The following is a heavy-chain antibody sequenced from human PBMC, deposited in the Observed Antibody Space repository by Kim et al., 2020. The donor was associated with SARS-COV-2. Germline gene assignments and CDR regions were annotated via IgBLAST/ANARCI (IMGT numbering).Heavy chain of an antibody. Sequence: TFYADSVEGRFTISRDASRNALYVQKNSLRAEDTAVYYCARVAWQHLGVCWGQGTLVTISS. CDR3: ARVAWQHLGVC. J-gene: IGHJ4*02. D-gene: IGHD1-26*01. V-gene: IGHV3-23*01. CDR2: T.